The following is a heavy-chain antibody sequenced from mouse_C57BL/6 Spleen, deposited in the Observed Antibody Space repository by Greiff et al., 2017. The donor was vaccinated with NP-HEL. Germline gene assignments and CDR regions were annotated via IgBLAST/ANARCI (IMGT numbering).Heavy chain of an antibody. J-gene: IGHJ4*01. CDR1: GFTFSSYG. V-gene: IGHV5-6*01. CDR2: ISSGGSYT. CDR3: ARHRYDGYPMDY. D-gene: IGHD2-3*01. Sequence: EVNLVESGGDLVKPGGSLKLSCAASGFTFSSYGMSWVRQTPDKRLEWVATISSGGSYTYYPDSVKGRFTISRDNAKNTLYLQMSSLKSEDTAMYYCARHRYDGYPMDYWGQGTSVTVSS.